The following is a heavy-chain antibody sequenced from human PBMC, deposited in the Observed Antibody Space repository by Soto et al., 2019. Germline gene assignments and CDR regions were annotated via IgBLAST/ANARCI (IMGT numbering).Heavy chain of an antibody. CDR3: AREDPIFGVVIDY. D-gene: IGHD3-3*01. Sequence: SETLSLTCTVSGGSISSGDYYWSWIRQPPGKGLEWIGYIYYSGSTYYNPSLKSRVTISVDTSKNQFSLKLSSVTAADTAVYYCAREDPIFGVVIDYWGQGTLVTVSS. V-gene: IGHV4-30-4*01. J-gene: IGHJ4*02. CDR1: GGSISSGDYY. CDR2: IYYSGST.